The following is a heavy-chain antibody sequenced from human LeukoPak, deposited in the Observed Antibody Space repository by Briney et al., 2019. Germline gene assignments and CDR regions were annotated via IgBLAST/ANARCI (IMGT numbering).Heavy chain of an antibody. CDR3: ARVGGTNYYYYGMDV. J-gene: IGHJ6*02. D-gene: IGHD1-26*01. CDR2: IYCSGST. V-gene: IGHV4-59*01. CDR1: GGSISNYY. Sequence: SETLSLTCTVSGGSISNYYWSWIRQPPGKGLEWIGYIYCSGSTNYNPSLKSRVTISVDTSKNQFSLKLSSVTVADTAVYYCARVGGTNYYYYGMDVWGQGTTVTVSS.